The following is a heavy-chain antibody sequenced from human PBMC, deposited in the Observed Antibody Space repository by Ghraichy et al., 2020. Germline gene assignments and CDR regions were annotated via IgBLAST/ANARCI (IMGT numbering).Heavy chain of an antibody. CDR1: GFTFDHYV. CDR2: ITWNSGSI. D-gene: IGHD1-26*01. Sequence: GESLRLSCAASGFTFDHYVMHWVRQAPGKGLEWVSGITWNSGSIGYADSVKGRFTISRDNAKNSLYLQMNSLTTDDTALYYCAKSHGIYHYCGMDVWGQGTTVTVSS. V-gene: IGHV3-9*01. J-gene: IGHJ6*02. CDR3: AKSHGIYHYCGMDV.